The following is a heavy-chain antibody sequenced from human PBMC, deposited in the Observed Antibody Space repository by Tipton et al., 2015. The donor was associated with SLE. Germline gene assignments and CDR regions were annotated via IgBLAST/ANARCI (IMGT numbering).Heavy chain of an antibody. V-gene: IGHV4-34*10. Sequence: TLSLTCEVYGGSLHGFYWSWIRQPPGKGLEWIGDISHVRNTNFNPSLMSRATMSIDTSKNQFSLRLNSVTAADTAVYYCAREEGQWDAFDIWGQGTMVTVSS. CDR3: AREEGQWDAFDI. CDR2: ISHVRNT. D-gene: IGHD6-19*01. CDR1: GGSLHGFY. J-gene: IGHJ3*02.